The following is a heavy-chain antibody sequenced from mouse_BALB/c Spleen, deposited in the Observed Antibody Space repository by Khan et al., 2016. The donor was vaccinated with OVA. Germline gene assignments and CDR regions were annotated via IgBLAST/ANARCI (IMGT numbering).Heavy chain of an antibody. V-gene: IGHV5-6*01. CDR1: GFTFSSYG. Sequence: EVELVESGGDLVKPGGSLKLSCAASGFTFSSYGMSWVRQTPDKRLEWVATISSGGHYTYFPESVRGRFTISRDNAKNTLYLQMSSLKSEDTTIYYCARSITTAKEDYYAMDYWGQGTSVTVSS. CDR3: ARSITTAKEDYYAMDY. CDR2: ISSGGHYT. J-gene: IGHJ4*01. D-gene: IGHD1-2*01.